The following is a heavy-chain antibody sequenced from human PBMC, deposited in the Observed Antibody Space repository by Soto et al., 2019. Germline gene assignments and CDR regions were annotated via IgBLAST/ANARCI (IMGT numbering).Heavy chain of an antibody. D-gene: IGHD3-3*01. CDR2: FIPVYRTL. CDR3: ARSSGGNFGIIIEGTNWFGR. V-gene: IGHV1-69*01. Sequence: QVQLVQSGAEVKKPGSSVKVSCKASGGSFGNSAINWVRQTPGQGLEWLGGFIPVYRTLNYAQKFQGRVTITADESTCTAYMTLSSLASDDTAVYYCARSSGGNFGIIIEGTNWFGRWGQGTLVTVSS. CDR1: GGSFGNSA. J-gene: IGHJ5*02.